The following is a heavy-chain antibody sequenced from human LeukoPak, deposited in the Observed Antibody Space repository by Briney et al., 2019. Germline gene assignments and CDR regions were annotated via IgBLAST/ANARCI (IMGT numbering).Heavy chain of an antibody. V-gene: IGHV1-46*01. J-gene: IGHJ3*02. CDR1: GYTFTSYY. CDR3: AREPGVTYYYDSSGAFDI. D-gene: IGHD3-22*01. CDR2: INPSGGST. Sequence: ASVKVSCTASGYTFTSYYMHSVRQAPGQGLEWMGIINPSGGSTSYAQKFQCRVTMTTDTSTITVYMELSSLRSEDTAVYYCAREPGVTYYYDSSGAFDIWGQGTMVTVSS.